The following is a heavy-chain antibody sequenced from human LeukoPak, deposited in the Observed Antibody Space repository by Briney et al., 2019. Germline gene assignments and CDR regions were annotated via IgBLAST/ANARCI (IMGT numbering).Heavy chain of an antibody. CDR2: ISSDGDNT. V-gene: IGHV3-64D*06. Sequence: GGSLRLSCSASGFIFSNYGMYWVRQAPGKGLEFVSAISSDGDNTFYADSVQGRFTISRDNSKNTLYLQTSSLRGEDTAVYYCARDSPRGYSYGLAYWGQGTLVTVSS. CDR1: GFIFSNYG. J-gene: IGHJ4*02. CDR3: ARDSPRGYSYGLAY. D-gene: IGHD5-18*01.